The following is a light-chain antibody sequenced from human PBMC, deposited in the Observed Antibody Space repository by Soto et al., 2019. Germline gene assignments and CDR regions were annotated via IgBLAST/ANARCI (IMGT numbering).Light chain of an antibody. J-gene: IGLJ1*01. CDR3: QSYDSSLSGYV. Sequence: QSVLTEPPWASVTPGQRVSSSCSGYSSSIGTNFVYWYQQLPGTAPKVLIHSNNQRPSGVPDRFSGSKSGTSASLAITGLQAEDEADYYCQSYDSSLSGYVFGTGTKVTVL. CDR1: SSSIGTNF. CDR2: SNN. V-gene: IGLV1-47*02.